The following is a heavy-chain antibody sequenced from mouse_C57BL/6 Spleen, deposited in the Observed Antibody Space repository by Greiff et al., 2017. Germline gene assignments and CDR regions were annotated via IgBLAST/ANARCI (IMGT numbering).Heavy chain of an antibody. CDR1: GYTFTSYW. J-gene: IGHJ2*01. D-gene: IGHD2-1*01. CDR3: ARFYGNLDY. V-gene: IGHV1-52*01. CDR2: IDPSDSET. Sequence: QVQLQQSGAELVRPGSSVKLSCKASGYTFTSYWMHWVKQRPIQGLEWIGNIDPSDSETHYNQKFKDKATLTVDKSSSTAYMQLSSLTSEDSAVYYCARFYGNLDYWGQGTTLTVSS.